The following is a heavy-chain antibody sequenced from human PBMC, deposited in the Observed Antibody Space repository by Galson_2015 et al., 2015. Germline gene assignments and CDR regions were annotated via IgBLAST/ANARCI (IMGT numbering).Heavy chain of an antibody. CDR1: GFTFSSYR. D-gene: IGHD5-24*01. J-gene: IGHJ6*02. CDR2: ISSSSSTI. V-gene: IGHV3-48*02. CDR3: AREDVSQFFYCYGIDV. Sequence: SLRLSCAASGFTFSSYRMNWVRQAPGKGLEWVSYISSSSSTIYYADSVKGRFTISRDNAKNSLYLQMNSLRDEDTAVYYCAREDVSQFFYCYGIDVWGQGTTVTVSS.